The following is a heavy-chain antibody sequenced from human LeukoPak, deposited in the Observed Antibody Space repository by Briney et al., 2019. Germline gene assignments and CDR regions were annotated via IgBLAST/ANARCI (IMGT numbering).Heavy chain of an antibody. Sequence: GGSLRLSCAASGFTFSSYAMSWVRQAPGKGLEWVSAISGSGGSTYYADSVKGRFTISRDNSKNTLYLQMNSLGAEDTAVYYCAKASIAVAGFLYFQHWGQGTLATVSS. CDR2: ISGSGGST. CDR3: AKASIAVAGFLYFQH. CDR1: GFTFSSYA. V-gene: IGHV3-23*01. D-gene: IGHD6-19*01. J-gene: IGHJ1*01.